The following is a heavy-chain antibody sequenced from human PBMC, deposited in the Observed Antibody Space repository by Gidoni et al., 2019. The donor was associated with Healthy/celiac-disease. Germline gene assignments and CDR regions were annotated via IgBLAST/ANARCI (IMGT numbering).Heavy chain of an antibody. J-gene: IGHJ4*02. Sequence: QLQLQESGPGLVKPSETLSLTCTVSGGSISSSSYYWGWIRQPPGKGLEWIGSIYYSGSTYYNPSLKSRVTISVDTSKNQFSLKLSSVTAADTAVYYCARRFGVGATTAMGYFDYWGQGTLVTVSS. CDR1: GGSISSSSYY. V-gene: IGHV4-39*01. D-gene: IGHD1-26*01. CDR2: IYYSGST. CDR3: ARRFGVGATTAMGYFDY.